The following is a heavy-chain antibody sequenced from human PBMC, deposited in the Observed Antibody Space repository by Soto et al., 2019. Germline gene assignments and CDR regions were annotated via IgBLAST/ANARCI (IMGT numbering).Heavy chain of an antibody. CDR2: ISYDGSNK. D-gene: IGHD3-10*01. Sequence: QVQLVESGGGVVQPGRSLRLSCAASGFTFSSYGMHWVRQAPGKGLEWVAVISYDGSNKYYADSVKGRFTISRDNSKNTRYLEMNSLRAEDTAVYYCAKEGGDGSGSLAYWGQGTRVTVSS. J-gene: IGHJ4*02. CDR1: GFTFSSYG. CDR3: AKEGGDGSGSLAY. V-gene: IGHV3-30*18.